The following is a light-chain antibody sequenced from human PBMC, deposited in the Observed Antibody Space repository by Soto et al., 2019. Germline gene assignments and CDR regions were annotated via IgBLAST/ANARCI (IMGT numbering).Light chain of an antibody. Sequence: DIQMTQSPSSLSASVGDRVTITCRASQSISSYLNWYQQKPGKAPKLLIYAAFTWQSGVPSRFSGSGSGTDFTLTISSLQPEDFATYYCQQSHSIPIAFGQGTRLEIK. CDR2: AAF. V-gene: IGKV1-39*01. J-gene: IGKJ5*01. CDR3: QQSHSIPIA. CDR1: QSISSY.